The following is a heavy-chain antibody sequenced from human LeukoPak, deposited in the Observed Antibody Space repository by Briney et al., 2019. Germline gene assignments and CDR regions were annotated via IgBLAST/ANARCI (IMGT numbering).Heavy chain of an antibody. V-gene: IGHV3-30*18. Sequence: GRSLRLSCAASGFTFSSYGMHWVRQAPGKGLEWVAVMSYDGSNKYYADSVKGRFTISRDNSKNTLYLQMNSLRAEDTAVYYCAKITMIVVVRDSFDIWGQGTMVTVSS. CDR2: MSYDGSNK. J-gene: IGHJ3*02. D-gene: IGHD3-22*01. CDR1: GFTFSSYG. CDR3: AKITMIVVVRDSFDI.